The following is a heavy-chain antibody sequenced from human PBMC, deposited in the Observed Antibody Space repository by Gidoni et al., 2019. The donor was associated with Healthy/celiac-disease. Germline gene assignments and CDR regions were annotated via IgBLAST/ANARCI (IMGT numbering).Heavy chain of an antibody. CDR3: AKDLMVYSYGTEYYYYYGMDV. CDR2: SSGSGGST. Sequence: EVQLLESGGGLVQPGGSLRLSCAASGFTFSSYAMSWVRQAPGKGLEWVSASSGSGGSTYYADSVKGRFTISRDNSKNTLYLQMNSLRAEDTAVYYCAKDLMVYSYGTEYYYYYGMDVWGQGTTVTVSS. D-gene: IGHD5-18*01. CDR1: GFTFSSYA. V-gene: IGHV3-23*01. J-gene: IGHJ6*02.